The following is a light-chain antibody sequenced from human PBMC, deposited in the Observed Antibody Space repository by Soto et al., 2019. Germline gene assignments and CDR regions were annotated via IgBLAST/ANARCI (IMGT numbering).Light chain of an antibody. CDR3: QRYTSYSEA. V-gene: IGKV1-5*03. CDR1: QSISRW. J-gene: IGKJ1*01. CDR2: KAF. Sequence: DIPMTQSPSTVSASVGNRVTIHCLACQSISRWLAWYQQKPGKAPKLLIYKAFTLKSGVPSRFSGSGSGTEFTLSISSLQPDDFAPYYCQRYTSYSEAFCEGVKV.